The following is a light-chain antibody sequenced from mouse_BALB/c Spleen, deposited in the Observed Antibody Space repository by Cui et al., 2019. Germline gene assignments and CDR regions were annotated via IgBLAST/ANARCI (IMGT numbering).Light chain of an antibody. V-gene: IGKV4-57*01. CDR2: STS. J-gene: IGKJ5*01. CDR1: SSVSY. CDR3: QQRSSYPLT. Sequence: QLVLTQSPAIMSASPGEKVTITCSARSSVSYMHWFQQEPCTSPKLWIYSTSNLASGVPARFSGSGSGTSYSLTISRMEAEDAATYYCQQRSSYPLTFGAGTKLELK.